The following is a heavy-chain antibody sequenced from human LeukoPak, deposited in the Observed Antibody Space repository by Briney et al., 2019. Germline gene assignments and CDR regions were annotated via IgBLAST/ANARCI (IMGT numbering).Heavy chain of an antibody. CDR1: GYTFTSYG. CDR2: ISAYDGKR. Sequence: GASVKVPCKASGYTFTSYGISWVRQAPGQGLEWMGWISAYDGKRNYAQKVQGRVTMTTDTSTSTAYMELRSLRSDDTAVYYCARGYDYDRSGYPDDAFDIWGQGTMVTVSS. V-gene: IGHV1-18*01. CDR3: ARGYDYDRSGYPDDAFDI. D-gene: IGHD3-22*01. J-gene: IGHJ3*02.